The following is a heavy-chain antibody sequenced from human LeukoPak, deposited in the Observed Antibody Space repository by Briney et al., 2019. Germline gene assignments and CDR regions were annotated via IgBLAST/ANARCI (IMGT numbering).Heavy chain of an antibody. CDR3: AKGHYYGSGSLDY. Sequence: GGSLRLSCKASGFTFSSYAMSWVRQAPGEGLEWVSAISGSGGDTYYADSVKGRFTISRDSSKNTLYVQMNSLRAEDTAVYYCAKGHYYGSGSLDYWGQGTLVTVSS. D-gene: IGHD3-10*01. CDR2: ISGSGGDT. CDR1: GFTFSSYA. J-gene: IGHJ4*02. V-gene: IGHV3-23*01.